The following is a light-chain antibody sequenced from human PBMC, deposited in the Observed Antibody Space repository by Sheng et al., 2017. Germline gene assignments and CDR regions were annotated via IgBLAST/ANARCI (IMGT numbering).Light chain of an antibody. J-gene: IGKJ5*01. V-gene: IGKV3-11*01. Sequence: EIVLTQSPATLSLSPGERATLSCRASQSVSSYLAWYQQKPGQAPRLLIYDASNRATGIPARFSGSGSGTDFTPHXQQPRAEDFAVYYCQQRSNWPPSITFGQGTRLEIK. CDR2: DAS. CDR3: QQRSNWPPSIT. CDR1: QSVSSY.